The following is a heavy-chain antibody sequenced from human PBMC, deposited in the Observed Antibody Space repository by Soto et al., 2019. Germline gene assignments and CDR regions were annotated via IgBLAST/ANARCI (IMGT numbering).Heavy chain of an antibody. CDR2: ISAYNGNT. CDR1: GYTFTSYG. V-gene: IGHV1-18*01. D-gene: IGHD6-19*01. Sequence: GASVKVSCKASGYTFTSYGISWVRQAPGQGLEWKGWISAYNGNTNYAQKLQGRVTMTTDTSTSTAYMELRSLRSEDTAVYYCARAPSPSRVAGTTLNGYWGQGTLVTVSS. CDR3: ARAPSPSRVAGTTLNGY. J-gene: IGHJ4*02.